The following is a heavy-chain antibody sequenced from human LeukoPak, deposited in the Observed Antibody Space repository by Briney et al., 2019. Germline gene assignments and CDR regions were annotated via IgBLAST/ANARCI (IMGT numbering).Heavy chain of an antibody. Sequence: PSETLSLTCAVYGESFSGYYWSWIRQPPGKGLEWVGEINHSGSSNSNPSLKSRVTISVDTSKNQFSLNLNSVTAADTAVYYCARSGLATYYYDSSGYCQFDPWGQGTLVTVSS. V-gene: IGHV4-34*01. D-gene: IGHD3-22*01. CDR1: GESFSGYY. CDR2: INHSGSS. CDR3: ARSGLATYYYDSSGYCQFDP. J-gene: IGHJ5*02.